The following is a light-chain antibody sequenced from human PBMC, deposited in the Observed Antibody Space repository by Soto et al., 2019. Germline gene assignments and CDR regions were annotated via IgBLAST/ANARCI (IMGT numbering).Light chain of an antibody. CDR2: EVS. Sequence: QSALTQPASVSGSPGQSITISCTGTSSDVGGYNYVSWYQQHPGKAPKLMIYEVSNRPSGVSNRLSGSKSGNTASLTISGLQAEDEADYYCSSYTSSSIDYVCGTGTKVTVL. CDR3: SSYTSSSIDYV. V-gene: IGLV2-14*01. J-gene: IGLJ1*01. CDR1: SSDVGGYNY.